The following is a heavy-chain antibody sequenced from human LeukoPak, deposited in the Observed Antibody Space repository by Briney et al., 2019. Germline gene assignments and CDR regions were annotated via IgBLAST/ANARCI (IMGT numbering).Heavy chain of an antibody. V-gene: IGHV4-34*01. Sequence: KPSETLSLTCAVYGGSFSGYYWSWIRQPPGKGLEWIGEINHSGSTNYNPSLKSRVTISVDTSKNQFSLKLSSVTAADTAVYYCARRRRYSYGYSYFDYWGQGTLVTVSS. CDR2: INHSGST. D-gene: IGHD5-18*01. CDR1: GGSFSGYY. J-gene: IGHJ4*02. CDR3: ARRRRYSYGYSYFDY.